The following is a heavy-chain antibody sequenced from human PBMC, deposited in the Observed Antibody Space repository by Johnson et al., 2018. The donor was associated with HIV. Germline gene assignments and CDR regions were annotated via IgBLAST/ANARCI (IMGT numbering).Heavy chain of an antibody. CDR2: IKQDGSEK. V-gene: IGHV3-7*03. CDR3: FLGQTQRGDAFDI. J-gene: IGHJ3*02. D-gene: IGHD6-25*01. Sequence: VQLVESGGGVVQPGRSLRLSCAASGFTFSNYGMHWVRQAPGKGLEWVANIKQDGSEKYYVDSVKGRFTISRDNAKNSLYLQMNSLRAEDTALYYCFLGQTQRGDAFDIWGQGTRVTVSS. CDR1: GFTFSNYG.